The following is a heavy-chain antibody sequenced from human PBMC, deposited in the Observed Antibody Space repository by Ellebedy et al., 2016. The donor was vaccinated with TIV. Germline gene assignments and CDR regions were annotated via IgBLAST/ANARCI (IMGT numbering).Heavy chain of an antibody. V-gene: IGHV4-34*01. D-gene: IGHD2-2*02. CDR3: ARGRDYCSSTSCYTVWGALDI. CDR2: INHSGSS. Sequence: SETLSLXXAVYVESFSGYYWTWIRQPPGKGLEWIGEINHSGSSNYNPSLKSRVTISVDTSKNQFSLKVSSVTAADTAVYYCARGRDYCSSTSCYTVWGALDIWGQGTMVTVSS. CDR1: VESFSGYY. J-gene: IGHJ3*02.